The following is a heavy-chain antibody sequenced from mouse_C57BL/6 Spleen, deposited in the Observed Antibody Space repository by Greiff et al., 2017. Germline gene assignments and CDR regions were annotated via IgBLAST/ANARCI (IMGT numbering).Heavy chain of an antibody. D-gene: IGHD1-1*01. Sequence: QVQLKESGAELVKPGASVKISCKASGYAFSSYWMNWVKQRPGKGLEWIGQIYPGDGDTNYNGKFKGKATLTADKSSSTAYMQLSSLTSEDSAVYFCARENYYGSSYWFAYWGQGTLVTVSA. CDR2: IYPGDGDT. CDR3: ARENYYGSSYWFAY. J-gene: IGHJ3*01. V-gene: IGHV1-80*01. CDR1: GYAFSSYW.